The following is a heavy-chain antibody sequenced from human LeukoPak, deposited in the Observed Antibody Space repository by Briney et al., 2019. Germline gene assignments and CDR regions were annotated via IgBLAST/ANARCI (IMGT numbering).Heavy chain of an antibody. CDR2: LSGSGGST. CDR3: ATNLYCGSTSCYSPVDY. Sequence: GGSLRLSCAASGITFRIHDMTWVRQAPGKGLEWVSDLSGSGGSTYYADSVKGWFTISRDNSKNTLYLQMSSLRVEDTAVYYCATNLYCGSTSCYSPVDYWGQGTRVIVSS. J-gene: IGHJ4*02. CDR1: GITFRIHD. D-gene: IGHD2-2*01. V-gene: IGHV3-23*01.